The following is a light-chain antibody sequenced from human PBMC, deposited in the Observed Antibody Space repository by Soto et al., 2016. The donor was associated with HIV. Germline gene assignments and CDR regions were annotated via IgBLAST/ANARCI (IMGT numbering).Light chain of an antibody. Sequence: DIQMTQSPSFLSASVGDRVTITCRASQGISSYLAWYQQKPGKAPKLLIYAASTLQSRVPSRFGGSGSGTEFTLTISSLQPEDFATYYCQQLNSYLFTFGPGTKVDIK. J-gene: IGKJ3*01. V-gene: IGKV1-9*01. CDR3: QQLNSYLFT. CDR2: AAS. CDR1: QGISSY.